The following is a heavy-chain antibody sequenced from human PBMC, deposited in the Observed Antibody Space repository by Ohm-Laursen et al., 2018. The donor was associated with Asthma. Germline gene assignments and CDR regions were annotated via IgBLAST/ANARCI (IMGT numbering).Heavy chain of an antibody. CDR1: GYTFTGYY. D-gene: IGHD3-10*01. V-gene: IGHV1-2*04. CDR2: INPNSGGT. CDR3: ARGDYYYGSGRDPLHALDI. Sequence: SVKVSCKASGYTFTGYYMHWVRQAPGQGLEWMGWINPNSGGTNYAQKFQGWVTMTRDTSISTAYMELSRLRSDDTAVYYCARGDYYYGSGRDPLHALDIWGQGTMVTVSS. J-gene: IGHJ3*02.